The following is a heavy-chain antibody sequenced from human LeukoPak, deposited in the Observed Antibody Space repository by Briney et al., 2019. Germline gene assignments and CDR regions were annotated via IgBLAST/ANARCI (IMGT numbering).Heavy chain of an antibody. Sequence: HPGGPLRLSCAASGFTFSSYWMSWVRQAPGKELEWVANIKQDGSEKYYVDSVKGRFTISRDNAKNSLYLQMNSLRAEDTAVYYCARVGCSSTSCYPGPFDYWGQGTLVTVSS. J-gene: IGHJ4*02. D-gene: IGHD2-2*01. CDR1: GFTFSSYW. CDR3: ARVGCSSTSCYPGPFDY. CDR2: IKQDGSEK. V-gene: IGHV3-7*03.